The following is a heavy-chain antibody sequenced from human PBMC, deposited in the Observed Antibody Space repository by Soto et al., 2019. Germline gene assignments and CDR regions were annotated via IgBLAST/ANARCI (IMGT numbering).Heavy chain of an antibody. Sequence: QVQLVGSGGGVVQPGTSLRLSCAASGFTFSIYAMHWVRQAPEKGLEWVAVISSDGTNKNHADSVRGRFSISRDNSNNVLHLQMDNMRVDDTGVYYCARSNSEAGWGQFDYWGQGTLVTVSS. J-gene: IGHJ4*02. CDR2: ISSDGTNK. CDR1: GFTFSIYA. V-gene: IGHV3-30-3*01. D-gene: IGHD3-16*01. CDR3: ARSNSEAGWGQFDY.